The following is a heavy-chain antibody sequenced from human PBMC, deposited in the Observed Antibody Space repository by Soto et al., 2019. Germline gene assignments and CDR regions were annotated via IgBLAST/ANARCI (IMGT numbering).Heavy chain of an antibody. CDR3: ARGIPDYYYYYGMDV. J-gene: IGHJ6*02. CDR1: GYTFTGYY. Sequence: ASVKVSCKASGYTFTGYYMHWVRQAPGQGLEWMGWINPNSGGTNYVQKFQGWVTMTRDTSISTAYMELSRLRSDDTAVYYCARGIPDYYYYYGMDVWGQGTTVTVSS. V-gene: IGHV1-2*04. CDR2: INPNSGGT. D-gene: IGHD2-2*02.